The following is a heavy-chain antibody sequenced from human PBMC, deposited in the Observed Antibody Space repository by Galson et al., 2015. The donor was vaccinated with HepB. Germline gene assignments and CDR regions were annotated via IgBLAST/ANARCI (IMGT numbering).Heavy chain of an antibody. CDR1: GTMFSGFG. CDR2: INPLFGMA. Sequence: SVKVSCKASGTMFSGFGTSWVRQAPGHGLEWMGEINPLFGMANYAQKFQGRVTITADRSTSTAYMELSSLRSEDTAMYYCATNAARGIFFEFWGQGTLVTVSS. D-gene: IGHD3-10*01. J-gene: IGHJ4*02. V-gene: IGHV1-69*10. CDR3: ATNAARGIFFEF.